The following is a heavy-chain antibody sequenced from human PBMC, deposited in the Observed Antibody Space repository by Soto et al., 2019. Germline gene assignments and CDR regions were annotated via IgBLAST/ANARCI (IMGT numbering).Heavy chain of an antibody. J-gene: IGHJ4*02. V-gene: IGHV3-72*01. CDR3: ARELMTTVTYFDY. D-gene: IGHD4-17*01. Sequence: GGSLRLSCAASGFMFSDHYMDWVRQAPGKGLEWVGRTKNKAQDYTTEYAASVKGRFTISRDDSKNSFYLQMNSLKTEDTAVYYCARELMTTVTYFDYWGQGTLVTVSS. CDR2: TKNKAQDYTT. CDR1: GFMFSDHY.